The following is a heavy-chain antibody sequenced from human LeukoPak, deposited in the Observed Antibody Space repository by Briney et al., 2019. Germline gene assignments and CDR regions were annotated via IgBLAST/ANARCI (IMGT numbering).Heavy chain of an antibody. CDR1: GYTFTGYY. CDR3: ARDKATVTTYYYYYGMDV. J-gene: IGHJ6*02. V-gene: IGHV1-2*02. Sequence: ASVKVSCKASGYTFTGYYMHWVRQAPGQGLEWMGWINPNSGGTNYAQKFQGRVTMTRDTSISTAYMELSRLRSDDTAVYYCARDKATVTTYYYYYGMDVWGQGTTVTVSS. D-gene: IGHD4-17*01. CDR2: INPNSGGT.